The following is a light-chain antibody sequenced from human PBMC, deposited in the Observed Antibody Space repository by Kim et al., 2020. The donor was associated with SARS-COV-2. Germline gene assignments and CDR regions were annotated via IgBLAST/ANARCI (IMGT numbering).Light chain of an antibody. V-gene: IGLV2-14*03. CDR2: DVS. CDR3: SSYTSSSTPYV. Sequence: LPASVSGSPGQSITISCTGTSSDVGGYNYVSWYQQHPGKAPKLMIYDVSNRPSGVSNRFSGSKSGNTASLTISGLQAEDEADYYCSSYTSSSTPYVFGTGTQLTVL. CDR1: SSDVGGYNY. J-gene: IGLJ1*01.